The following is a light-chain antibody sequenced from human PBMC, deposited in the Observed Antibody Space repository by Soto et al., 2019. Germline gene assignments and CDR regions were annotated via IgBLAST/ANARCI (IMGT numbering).Light chain of an antibody. Sequence: DIQMTQSPSTLSGSVGDRVTLTCRASQTISSWLAWYQQKPGKAPKLLIYKASTLKSGVPSRFSGSGSGTEFTLTISSLQPDDFATYYCQHYNSYSEAFGQGTRWIS. CDR2: KAS. CDR1: QTISSW. CDR3: QHYNSYSEA. V-gene: IGKV1-5*03. J-gene: IGKJ1*01.